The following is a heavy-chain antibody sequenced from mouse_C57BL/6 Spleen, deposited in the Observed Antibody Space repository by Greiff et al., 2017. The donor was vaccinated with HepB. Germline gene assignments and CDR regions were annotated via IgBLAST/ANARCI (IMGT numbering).Heavy chain of an antibody. CDR3: TRFYDGYHAFAY. Sequence: QVQLKQSGAELVRPGASVTLSCKASGYTFTDYEMHWVKQTPVHGLEWIGAIDPETGGTAYNQKFKGKAILTADKSSSTAYMELRSLTSEDSAVYYCTRFYDGYHAFAYWGQGTLVTVSA. CDR2: IDPETGGT. J-gene: IGHJ3*01. D-gene: IGHD2-3*01. CDR1: GYTFTDYE. V-gene: IGHV1-15*01.